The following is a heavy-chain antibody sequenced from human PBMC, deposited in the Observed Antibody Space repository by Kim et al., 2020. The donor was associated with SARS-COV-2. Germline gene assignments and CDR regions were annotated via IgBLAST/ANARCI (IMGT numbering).Heavy chain of an antibody. CDR1: GYTFTSYG. Sequence: ASVKVSCKASGYTFTSYGISWVRQAPGQGLEWMGWISAYNGNTNYAQKLQGRVTMTTDTSTSTAYMELRSLRSDDTAVYYCAREYPSCSGGSCYQKHYGMDVWGQGTTVTVSS. J-gene: IGHJ6*02. CDR3: AREYPSCSGGSCYQKHYGMDV. D-gene: IGHD2-15*01. V-gene: IGHV1-18*01. CDR2: ISAYNGNT.